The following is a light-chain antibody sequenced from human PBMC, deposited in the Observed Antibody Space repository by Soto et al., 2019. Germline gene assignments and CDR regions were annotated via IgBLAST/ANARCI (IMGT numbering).Light chain of an antibody. J-gene: IGLJ1*01. V-gene: IGLV2-14*01. Sequence: QSALTQPASVSGSPGQSITISCTGTSSDIGSYSHVAWYQQYPGKTPKLIIYEVSYRPSGVSHRFSGSKSGITASLTISGLQAEDEADYYCISYTGSDTSYVFGTGTKVTVL. CDR2: EVS. CDR3: ISYTGSDTSYV. CDR1: SSDIGSYSH.